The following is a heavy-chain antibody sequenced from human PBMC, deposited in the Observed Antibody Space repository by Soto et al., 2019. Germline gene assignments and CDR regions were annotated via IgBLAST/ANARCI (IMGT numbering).Heavy chain of an antibody. V-gene: IGHV4-34*01. CDR2: VKDGGHT. CDR3: SRGQEGVVATH. Sequence: QVQLQQWGAGLLKPSETLSLNCAVTGGSLSGYYWGWIRQPPGKGLEWIGEVKDGGHTNYSPSLRGRVTLSSHTSNNQFSLRLNSVTAADPGVYYCSRGQEGVVATHWDQGSRVTVSS. CDR1: GGSLSGYY. D-gene: IGHD5-12*01. J-gene: IGHJ4*02.